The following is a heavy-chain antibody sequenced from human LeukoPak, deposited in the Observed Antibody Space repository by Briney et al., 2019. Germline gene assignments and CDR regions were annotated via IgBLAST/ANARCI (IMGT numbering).Heavy chain of an antibody. J-gene: IGHJ4*02. Sequence: GGSLRLSCAASGFTFSSYWMNWVRQAPGKGLEWVANINGDGRDKYYVGSVRGRFTISRDNADNALCLQMNSLRGDDTAVYYCARGVDSAIDWWGQGTLVTVSS. V-gene: IGHV3-7*01. CDR3: ARGVDSAIDW. CDR2: INGDGRDK. CDR1: GFTFSSYW. D-gene: IGHD3-9*01.